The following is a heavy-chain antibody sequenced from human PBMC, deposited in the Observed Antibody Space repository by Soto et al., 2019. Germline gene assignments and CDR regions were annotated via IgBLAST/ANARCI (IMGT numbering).Heavy chain of an antibody. CDR2: IYPGDSDT. V-gene: IGHV5-51*01. Sequence: RGESLKISCKGSWYSFTSYWIGWVRQGPGKGLEWMGIIYPGDSDTRYSPSFQGQVTISADKSISTAYLQWSSLKASDTAMYYCARTLIDSGGEFDYWGQGILVTVSS. CDR1: WYSFTSYW. CDR3: ARTLIDSGGEFDY. J-gene: IGHJ4*02. D-gene: IGHD5-12*01.